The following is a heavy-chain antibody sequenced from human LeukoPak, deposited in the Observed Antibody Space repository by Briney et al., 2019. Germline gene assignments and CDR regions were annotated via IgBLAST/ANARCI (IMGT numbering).Heavy chain of an antibody. Sequence: SETLSLTCTVSGGSISSGSHYWSWIRQPAGKGLEWIGRIYTSGSTHYNPSLKSRVTISVDTSKNQFSLKLSSVTAADTAVYYCARHAGTGAYWYFDLWGRGTLVTVSS. V-gene: IGHV4-61*02. CDR1: GGSISSGSHY. D-gene: IGHD7-27*01. CDR3: ARHAGTGAYWYFDL. J-gene: IGHJ2*01. CDR2: IYTSGST.